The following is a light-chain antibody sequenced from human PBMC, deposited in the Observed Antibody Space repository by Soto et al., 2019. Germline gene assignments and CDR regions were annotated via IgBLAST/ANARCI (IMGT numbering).Light chain of an antibody. CDR3: QESYSAPQFA. CDR1: RSISSH. V-gene: IGKV1-39*01. Sequence: QMPQSPSTLPASVGDRVTITCRVSRSISSHLNWYQKKAGKAPSLRISVASSLESGVPSRFSGVGSGTEFTLTISSRQPEDFATYYCQESYSAPQFAFAGGTKVDIK. J-gene: IGKJ4*01. CDR2: VAS.